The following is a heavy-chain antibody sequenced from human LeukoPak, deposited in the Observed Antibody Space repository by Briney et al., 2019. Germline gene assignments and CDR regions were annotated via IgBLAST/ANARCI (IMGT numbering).Heavy chain of an antibody. CDR3: ASCTDAFDI. D-gene: IGHD2-8*01. CDR1: GYSISSGYY. J-gene: IGHJ3*02. Sequence: SETLSLTCTVSGYSISSGYYWGWIRQLPGKGREWIGIIYRSGSTYYKPSLKSRVTISVDTSKNQFSLKLSSVTAADTAVYYCASCTDAFDIWGQGTMVTVSS. CDR2: IYRSGST. V-gene: IGHV4-38-2*02.